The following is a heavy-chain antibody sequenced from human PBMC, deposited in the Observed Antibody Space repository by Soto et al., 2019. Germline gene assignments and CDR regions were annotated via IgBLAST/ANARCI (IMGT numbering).Heavy chain of an antibody. CDR3: AKTLPRKGLFDY. V-gene: IGHV4-39*01. J-gene: IGHJ4*02. Sequence: SQTLSLTWSLSGASITSTTYFWSCIRQPPGKGLEWVGSIYYSSKTHYNPSLKSRSTISVDRSRNQFSLQVSSVTAADTAVYYCAKTLPRKGLFDYWGQGTVVSV. CDR1: GASITSTTYF. CDR2: IYYSSKT.